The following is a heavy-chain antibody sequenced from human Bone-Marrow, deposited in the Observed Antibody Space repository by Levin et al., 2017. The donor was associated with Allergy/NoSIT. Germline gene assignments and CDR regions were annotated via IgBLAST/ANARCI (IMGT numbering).Heavy chain of an antibody. CDR2: ISGSGTNI. Sequence: PGGSLRLSCVASGFSFRCYAFNWVRQAPGKGLEWISYISGSGTNIQYADSVKGRFAISRDNAQNSLYLQMNSLRDEDTAVYYFARDLSRGGELAYYFDYWGQGTLVTVSS. V-gene: IGHV3-48*02. CDR1: GFSFRCYA. D-gene: IGHD1-1*01. CDR3: ARDLSRGGELAYYFDY. J-gene: IGHJ4*02.